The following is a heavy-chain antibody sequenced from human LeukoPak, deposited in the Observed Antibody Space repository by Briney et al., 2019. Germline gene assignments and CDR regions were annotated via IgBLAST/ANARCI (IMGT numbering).Heavy chain of an antibody. V-gene: IGHV1-2*02. D-gene: IGHD3-22*01. CDR1: GYTFTGYY. Sequence: ASVKVSCKASGYTFTGYYMHWVRQAPGQGLEWMGWINPNSGGTNYAQKFQGRVTMTRDTSISTAYMELSRLRSDDTAVYYCARVGDYYDSSGYYYEFLYNWFDTWGQGTLVTVSS. CDR3: ARVGDYYDSSGYYYEFLYNWFDT. CDR2: INPNSGGT. J-gene: IGHJ5*02.